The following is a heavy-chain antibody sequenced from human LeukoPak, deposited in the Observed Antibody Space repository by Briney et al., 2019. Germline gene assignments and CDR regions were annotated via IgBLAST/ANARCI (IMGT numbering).Heavy chain of an antibody. CDR2: ISGSGGST. CDR3: AREKYDSGSYLYGMDV. CDR1: GFTFSSYA. V-gene: IGHV3-23*01. J-gene: IGHJ6*02. D-gene: IGHD3-10*01. Sequence: GGSLRLSCAASGFTFSSYAMSWVRQAPGKGLEWVSAISGSGGSTYYADSVKGRFTISRDNSKNTLYLQMNSLRAEDTAVYYCAREKYDSGSYLYGMDVWGQGTTVTVSS.